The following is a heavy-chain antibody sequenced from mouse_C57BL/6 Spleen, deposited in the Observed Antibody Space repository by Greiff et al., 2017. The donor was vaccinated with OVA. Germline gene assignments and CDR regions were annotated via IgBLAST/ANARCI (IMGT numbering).Heavy chain of an antibody. CDR2: ISSGSSTI. D-gene: IGHD1-1*01. V-gene: IGHV5-17*01. J-gene: IGHJ4*01. Sequence: EVQRVESGGGLVKPGGSLKLSCAASGFTFSDYGMHWVRQAPEQGLEWVAYISSGSSTIYYADTVKGRFTISRDNAKNTLFLQMTSLRSEDTAMYYCARRSGITPMDYWGQGTSVTVSS. CDR1: GFTFSDYG. CDR3: ARRSGITPMDY.